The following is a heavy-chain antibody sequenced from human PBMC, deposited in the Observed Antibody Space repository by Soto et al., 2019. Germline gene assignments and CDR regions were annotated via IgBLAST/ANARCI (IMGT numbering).Heavy chain of an antibody. J-gene: IGHJ6*03. CDR2: MNHSGST. Sequence: QVQLQQWGAGLLKPSETLSLTCAVYGGSFSGYYWSWIRQPPGKGLEWSGEMNHSGSTNYNPSLKTRVTISVDTSKNHFSLKLSSVTAADTAVYYCARVLRSSSPRYYYYMDVWGKGTTVTVSS. D-gene: IGHD6-6*01. V-gene: IGHV4-34*01. CDR3: ARVLRSSSPRYYYYMDV. CDR1: GGSFSGYY.